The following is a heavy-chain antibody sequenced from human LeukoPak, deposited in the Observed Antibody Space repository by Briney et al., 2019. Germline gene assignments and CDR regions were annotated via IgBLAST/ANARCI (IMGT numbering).Heavy chain of an antibody. V-gene: IGHV3-66*01. D-gene: IGHD2-15*01. Sequence: GGSLRLSCAASGFTVSSNYMSCGRQAPGKGLEWVSLIYSGGSTYYADSVKGRFTISRDNSKTTLYLQMNSLRAEDTAVYYCAREGQGGPFDYWGQGTLVSVSS. CDR1: GFTVSSNY. CDR3: AREGQGGPFDY. CDR2: IYSGGST. J-gene: IGHJ4*02.